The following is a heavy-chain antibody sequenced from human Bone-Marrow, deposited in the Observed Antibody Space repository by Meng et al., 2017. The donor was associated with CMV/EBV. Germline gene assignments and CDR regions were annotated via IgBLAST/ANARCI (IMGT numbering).Heavy chain of an antibody. Sequence: GGSLRLSCAASGFTFSSYWMHWVRQAPGKGLVWVSRINSDGSSTSYADSVKGRFTISRDNAKNTLYLQMNSLRAEDTAVYYCARVPAATFRAFDIWGQGTTVTVSS. J-gene: IGHJ3*02. CDR1: GFTFSSYW. CDR3: ARVPAATFRAFDI. CDR2: INSDGSST. V-gene: IGHV3-74*01. D-gene: IGHD2-2*01.